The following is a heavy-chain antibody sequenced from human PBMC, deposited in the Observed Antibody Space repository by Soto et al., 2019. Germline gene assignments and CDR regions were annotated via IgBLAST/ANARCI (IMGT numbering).Heavy chain of an antibody. J-gene: IGHJ3*02. Sequence: GGSLRLSCAASGFTFSGYSMNWVRQAPGKGLEWISYIIGSSSAIYYADSVKGRFTISRDNAKNSLYLQMNSLTVEDTAVYYCARDAWNDGRFDHFDIWGQGPMVTVSS. D-gene: IGHD1-1*01. CDR1: GFTFSGYS. CDR3: ARDAWNDGRFDHFDI. V-gene: IGHV3-48*01. CDR2: IIGSSSAI.